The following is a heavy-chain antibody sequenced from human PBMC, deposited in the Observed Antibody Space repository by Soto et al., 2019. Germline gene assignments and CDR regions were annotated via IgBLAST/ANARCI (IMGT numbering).Heavy chain of an antibody. V-gene: IGHV5-51*01. CDR2: IYPADSDT. CDR3: ARQSGSHRCVDS. D-gene: IGHD1-26*01. CDR1: GYNFATSW. J-gene: IGHJ4*02. Sequence: GESLKISCRTSGYNFATSWIGWVRQMPGKGLEWVGLIYPADSDTTYSPPFEGHVTISADTSTSTVYLQWSSLKAADSAMYYCARQSGSHRCVDSWGQGALVTVSS.